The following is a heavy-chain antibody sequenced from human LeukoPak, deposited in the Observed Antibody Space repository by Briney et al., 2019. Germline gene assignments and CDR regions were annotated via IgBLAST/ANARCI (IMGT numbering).Heavy chain of an antibody. CDR2: ISYDGSNK. V-gene: IGHV3-30*04. CDR3: ARVWGIVVVPAAPTIDY. D-gene: IGHD2-2*01. Sequence: GGSLRLSCAASGFTFSSYAMHWVRQAPGKGLEWVAVISYDGSNKYYADSVKGRFTISRDNSKNTLYLQMNSLRAEDTAVYYCARVWGIVVVPAAPTIDYWGQGTLVTVSS. CDR1: GFTFSSYA. J-gene: IGHJ4*02.